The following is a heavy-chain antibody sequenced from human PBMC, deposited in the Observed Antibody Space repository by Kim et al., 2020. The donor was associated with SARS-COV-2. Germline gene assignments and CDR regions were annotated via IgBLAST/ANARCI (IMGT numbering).Heavy chain of an antibody. Sequence: TYYADSGKGRFTISRDNSKNTLYLQMNSLRAEDTAVYYCAKDLYGDYRDYWGQGTLVTVSS. J-gene: IGHJ4*02. CDR3: AKDLYGDYRDY. D-gene: IGHD4-17*01. CDR2: T. V-gene: IGHV3-23*01.